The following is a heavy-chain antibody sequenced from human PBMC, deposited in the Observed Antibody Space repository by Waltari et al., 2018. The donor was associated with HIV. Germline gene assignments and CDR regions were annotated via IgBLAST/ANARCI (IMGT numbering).Heavy chain of an antibody. J-gene: IGHJ4*02. D-gene: IGHD3-22*01. CDR3: ARVPYYYDTSAYPDY. V-gene: IGHV1-2*02. CDR1: GYTFTGYY. Sequence: KKPGASVKVSCKASGYTFTGYYMHWVRQAPGQGLEWMGWINPNSGGTNYAQKFQGRVTMTRDTSITTAYMEVSRLRSDDTAVYYCARVPYYYDTSAYPDYWGQGTLVTVSS. CDR2: INPNSGGT.